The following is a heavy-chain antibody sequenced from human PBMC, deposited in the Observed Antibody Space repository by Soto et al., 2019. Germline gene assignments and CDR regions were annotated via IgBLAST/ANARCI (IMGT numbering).Heavy chain of an antibody. CDR2: ISAYNGNT. D-gene: IGHD2-2*01. CDR3: ARARYCISTSCYAPFDY. Sequence: ASVKVSCKASGYTFTSYGISWVRQAPGQGLEWMGWISAYNGNTNYAQRLQGRVTMTTDTSTSTAYMELRSLRSDDTAVYYCARARYCISTSCYAPFDYWGQGTLVTVSS. CDR1: GYTFTSYG. V-gene: IGHV1-18*01. J-gene: IGHJ4*02.